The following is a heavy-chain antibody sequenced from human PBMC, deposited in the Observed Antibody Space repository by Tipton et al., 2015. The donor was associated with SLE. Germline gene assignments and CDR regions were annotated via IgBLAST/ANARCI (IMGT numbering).Heavy chain of an antibody. V-gene: IGHV4-34*01. Sequence: LRLSCAVYGGSFSGYYWSWIRQPPGKGLQWIGEINHTGDTNYNPSLKSRVTISVDTSKNQFSLKLSSVTAADTAAFYCARRRITARPGLDYWGQGTLVTVSS. CDR2: INHTGDT. D-gene: IGHD6-6*01. CDR3: ARRRITARPGLDY. J-gene: IGHJ4*02. CDR1: GGSFSGYY.